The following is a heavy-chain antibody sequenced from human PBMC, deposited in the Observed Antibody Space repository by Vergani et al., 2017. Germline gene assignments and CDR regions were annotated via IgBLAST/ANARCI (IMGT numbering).Heavy chain of an antibody. D-gene: IGHD6-19*01. V-gene: IGHV7-4-1*02. CDR1: GGTFSSNS. CDR2: INTNTGNP. Sequence: QGQLAQSGAEVKKPGSSVKVSCKASGGTFSSNSISWVRQAPGQGLEWMGWINTNTGNPTYAQGFTGRFVFSLDTSVSTAYLQISSLKAEDTAVYYCARDLGYLGIALVPGGLDYWGQGTLVTVSS. J-gene: IGHJ4*02. CDR3: ARDLGYLGIALVPGGLDY.